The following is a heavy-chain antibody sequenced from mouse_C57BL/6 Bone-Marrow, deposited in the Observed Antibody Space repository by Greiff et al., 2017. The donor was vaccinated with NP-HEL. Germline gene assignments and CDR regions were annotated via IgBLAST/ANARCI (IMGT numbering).Heavy chain of an antibody. CDR1: GFSLTSYA. D-gene: IGHD1-1*01. CDR3: ARNRTTGVATNFDY. Sequence: VQLQQSGPGLVAPSQSLSITCTVSGFSLTSYAISWVRQPPGKGLEWLGVIWPGGGTNYNSALNSRLSISKDNSKSQVFLKMNSLQTDDTARYYCARNRTTGVATNFDYWGQGTTLTVSS. J-gene: IGHJ2*01. V-gene: IGHV2-9-1*01. CDR2: IWPGGGT.